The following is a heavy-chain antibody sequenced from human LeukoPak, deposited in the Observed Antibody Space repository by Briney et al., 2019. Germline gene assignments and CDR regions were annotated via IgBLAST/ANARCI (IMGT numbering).Heavy chain of an antibody. CDR1: GFNFSDYY. J-gene: IGHJ4*02. V-gene: IGHV3-11*01. Sequence: GGSLRLSCEASGFNFSDYYMTWIRQAPGKGLEWLSYISPNSYSTYYTASVRGRFTISRDNSKNSMYLQMNSLRAEDTALYYCARQKRTFDYWGRGTLVTVSP. CDR2: ISPNSYST. CDR3: ARQKRTFDY.